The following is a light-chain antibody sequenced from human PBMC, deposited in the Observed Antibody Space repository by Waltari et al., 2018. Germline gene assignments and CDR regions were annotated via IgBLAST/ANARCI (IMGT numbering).Light chain of an antibody. CDR2: EVS. J-gene: IGKJ4*01. CDR1: QSLLDSEDGNTY. Sequence: DIVMTQTPLSLPVTLGEPASISCRSSQSLLDSEDGNTYLEWYLQKPGQSPQLLIYEVSNRASGVPDSFSGSGSDTDFTLKISRVEAEDVGVYYCMQALEFPLTFGGGTKVEIK. V-gene: IGKV2-40*01. CDR3: MQALEFPLT.